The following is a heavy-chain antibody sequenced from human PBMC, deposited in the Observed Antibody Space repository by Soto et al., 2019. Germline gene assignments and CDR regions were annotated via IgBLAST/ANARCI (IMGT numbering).Heavy chain of an antibody. J-gene: IGHJ3*02. CDR1: GVTCSNAW. Sequence: PGGSLRLPCAASGVTCSNAWMNWIRQAPGKGLEWVGRIKSNTDGGTTDYAAPVKGRFTISRDDSKNTLYLQMNSLKTEDTAVYYCTTLLDILTGYYADDAFDIWGQGTMVTVSS. D-gene: IGHD3-9*01. CDR3: TTLLDILTGYYADDAFDI. CDR2: IKSNTDGGTT. V-gene: IGHV3-15*07.